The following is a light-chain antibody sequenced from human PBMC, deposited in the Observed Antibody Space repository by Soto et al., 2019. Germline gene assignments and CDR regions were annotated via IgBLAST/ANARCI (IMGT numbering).Light chain of an antibody. Sequence: QSVLTQPPSASGTPGQRVTISCSGSSSNIGSNTVNWYQQHPGTAPKLLIYSNNQRPSGVTDRFSGSTSGTNASLAISGLQYEDEADYYCAAWDDSLNGWVFGGGTKLTVL. CDR2: SNN. V-gene: IGLV1-44*01. CDR3: AAWDDSLNGWV. J-gene: IGLJ3*02. CDR1: SSNIGSNT.